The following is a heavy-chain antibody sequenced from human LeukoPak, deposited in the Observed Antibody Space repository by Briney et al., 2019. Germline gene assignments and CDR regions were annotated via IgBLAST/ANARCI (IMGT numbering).Heavy chain of an antibody. CDR3: ARQKCTSTSCLTKNAFDI. CDR2: IYTSGST. CDR1: GSISSYY. Sequence: SETLSLTCTVSGSISSYYWSWIRQPPGKGLEWIGYIYTSGSTNYNPSLKSRVTISVDTSKDQFSLDLSSVTAADTAVYYCARQKCTSTSCLTKNAFDIWGQGTMVTVSS. D-gene: IGHD2-2*01. V-gene: IGHV4-4*09. J-gene: IGHJ3*02.